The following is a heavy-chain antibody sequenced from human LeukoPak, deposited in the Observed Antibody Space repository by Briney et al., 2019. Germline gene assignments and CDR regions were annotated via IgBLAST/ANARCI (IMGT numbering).Heavy chain of an antibody. J-gene: IGHJ5*02. D-gene: IGHD3-9*01. CDR2: ISAYNGNT. V-gene: IGHV1-18*01. CDR3: ARDREYCDILTGPHWFDP. CDR1: GYTFTSYG. Sequence: ASVKVSCMASGYTFTSYGISWVRQAPGQGLEWMGWISAYNGNTNYAQKLQGRVTMTTDTSTSTAYMELRSLRSDDTAVYYCARDREYCDILTGPHWFDPWGQGTLVTVSS.